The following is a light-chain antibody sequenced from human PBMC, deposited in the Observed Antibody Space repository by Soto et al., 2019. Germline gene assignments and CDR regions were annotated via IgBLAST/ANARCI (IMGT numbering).Light chain of an antibody. Sequence: QSALTQPRSVSGSPGQSVTISCTGTSSDDGGYNYVSWYQQHPGKAPKLMIYDVSKRPSGVPDRFSGSKSGNTASLTISGLQAEDEADYYCCSYAGSYTFLVVFGGGTKLTVL. CDR1: SSDDGGYNY. J-gene: IGLJ2*01. V-gene: IGLV2-11*01. CDR3: CSYAGSYTFLVV. CDR2: DVS.